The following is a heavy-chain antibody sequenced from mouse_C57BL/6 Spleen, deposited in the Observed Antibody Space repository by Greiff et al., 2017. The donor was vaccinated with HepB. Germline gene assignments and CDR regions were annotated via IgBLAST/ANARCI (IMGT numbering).Heavy chain of an antibody. CDR2: INYDGSST. Sequence: EVKLMESEGGLVQPGSSMKLSCTASGFTFSDYYMAWVRQVPEKGLEWVANINYDGSSTYYLDSLKSRFIISRDNAKNILYLQMSSLKSEDTATYYCARALYDYYYAMDYWGQGTSVTVSS. CDR1: GFTFSDYY. D-gene: IGHD2-4*01. CDR3: ARALYDYYYAMDY. V-gene: IGHV5-16*01. J-gene: IGHJ4*01.